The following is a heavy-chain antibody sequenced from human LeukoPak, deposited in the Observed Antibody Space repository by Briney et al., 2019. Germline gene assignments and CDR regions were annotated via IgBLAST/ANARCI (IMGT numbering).Heavy chain of an antibody. CDR1: GYTLTELS. V-gene: IGHV1-24*01. CDR3: ATYPRGSGWYWDAFDI. D-gene: IGHD6-19*01. CDR2: FDPEEGET. J-gene: IGHJ3*02. Sequence: PSVKLSCKVSGYTLTELSMHWVRQAPGKGLVWMGGFDPEEGETIYAQKFQGRDTFRGHTSTDTAYMELSGLRSEDTAVYYCATYPRGSGWYWDAFDIWGQETMVTVAS.